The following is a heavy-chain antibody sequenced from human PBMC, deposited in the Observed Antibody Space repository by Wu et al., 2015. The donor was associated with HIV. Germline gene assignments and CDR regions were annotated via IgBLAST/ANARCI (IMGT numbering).Heavy chain of an antibody. CDR3: ARGESIVGAKYYFDY. CDR2: VFPIYGTG. D-gene: IGHD1-26*01. Sequence: QVQLVQSGAEVKKPGSSVKVSCKASGGTFGNFAFTWVRQAPGQGLEWMGKVFPIYGTGDHTQKFQDRVTITTDESTSTAYMELSSLRSEDTAVYYCARGESIVGAKYYFDYWGQGTLVTVSS. J-gene: IGHJ4*02. CDR1: GGTFGNFA. V-gene: IGHV1-69*05.